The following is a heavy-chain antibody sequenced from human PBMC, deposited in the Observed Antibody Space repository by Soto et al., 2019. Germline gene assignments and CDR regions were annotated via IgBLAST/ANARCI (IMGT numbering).Heavy chain of an antibody. V-gene: IGHV3-23*01. J-gene: IGHJ5*02. CDR3: DKNGKDLIRSGYYAWFDP. Sequence: GGSLTLSCAVSGFTFSSYAMSLVRQAPAKGQEWVLDISGSRCSTYYADSVKGRFTRSRDNSKNTLNLQMNSLRAEDTAVYYFDKNGKDLIRSGYYAWFDPWGQGTLVTVSS. D-gene: IGHD3-3*01. CDR1: GFTFSSYA. CDR2: ISGSRCST.